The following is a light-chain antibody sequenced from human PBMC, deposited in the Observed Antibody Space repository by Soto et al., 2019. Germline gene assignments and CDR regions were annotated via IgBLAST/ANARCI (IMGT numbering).Light chain of an antibody. CDR3: TSYTIKTTYV. J-gene: IGLJ1*01. V-gene: IGLV2-14*01. Sequence: QSALTQPASVSGSLGQSITISCTGTSFDVGGYNYVSWYQHHPGKAPRLLIFEVSNRPSGVSNRFSGSKSGNTASLTISGLQAEDEADYYCTSYTIKTTYVFGTGTKLTVL. CDR1: SFDVGGYNY. CDR2: EVS.